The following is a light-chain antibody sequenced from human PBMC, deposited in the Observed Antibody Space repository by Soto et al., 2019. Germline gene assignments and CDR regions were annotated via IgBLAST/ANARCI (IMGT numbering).Light chain of an antibody. J-gene: IGKJ4*01. CDR1: QDISNY. Sequence: DIKMTQSPSSLSASVGDRVSLTCQASQDISNYLNWYQQKPGKAPKLLIYDASNLETGVPSRFSGSGSGTDFTFTISSLQPEDIATYYCQQYDNLPLTFGRGTKVEIK. CDR2: DAS. CDR3: QQYDNLPLT. V-gene: IGKV1-33*01.